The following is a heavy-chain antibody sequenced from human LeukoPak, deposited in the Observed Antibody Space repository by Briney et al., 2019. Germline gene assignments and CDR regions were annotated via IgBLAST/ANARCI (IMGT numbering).Heavy chain of an antibody. D-gene: IGHD1-26*01. J-gene: IGHJ4*02. V-gene: IGHV3-23*01. CDR1: GFTFSSYA. Sequence: GGSLRLSCAASGFTFSSYAMSWVRQAPGKGLEWVSAISGSGGSTYYADSVKGRFTISRDNSKNTLYLQMNSLRAEDTAVYYCASRRSYYVVSTPFDYWGQGTLVTVSS. CDR3: ASRRSYYVVSTPFDY. CDR2: ISGSGGST.